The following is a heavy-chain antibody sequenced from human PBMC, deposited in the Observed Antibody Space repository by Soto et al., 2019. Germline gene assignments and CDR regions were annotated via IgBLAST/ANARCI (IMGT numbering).Heavy chain of an antibody. V-gene: IGHV1-69*01. J-gene: IGHJ4*02. CDR2: IIPIFGTA. Sequence: QVQLVQSGAEVKKPGSSVKVSCKASGGTFSSYAISWVRQAPGQGLEWMGGIIPIFGTANYAQKFQGRVRITADESTSTAYMELSSLRSAATAVYNCASLFVVPAAIYFDYWGQGPLVIVSS. D-gene: IGHD2-2*01. CDR1: GGTFSSYA. CDR3: ASLFVVPAAIYFDY.